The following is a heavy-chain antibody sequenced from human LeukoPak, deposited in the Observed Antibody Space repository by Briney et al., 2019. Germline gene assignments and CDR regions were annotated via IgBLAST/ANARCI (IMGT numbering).Heavy chain of an antibody. V-gene: IGHV3-53*01. D-gene: IGHD3-16*01. CDR2: IYSGGNT. CDR1: GFIVSSNY. Sequence: GGSLRLSCAASGFIVSSNYMTWVRQAPGKGLEWVSVIYSGGNTYYADSEKGRFTISRDNSKNTLYLQMNSLRAEDTAVYYCAREGLGELTLDYWGQGTLVTVSS. J-gene: IGHJ4*02. CDR3: AREGLGELTLDY.